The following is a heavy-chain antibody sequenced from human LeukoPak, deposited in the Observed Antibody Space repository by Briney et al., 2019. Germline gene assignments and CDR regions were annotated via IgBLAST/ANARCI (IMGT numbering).Heavy chain of an antibody. V-gene: IGHV1-24*01. CDR1: GSMFTELS. Sequence: ASVKVSCKVSGSMFTELSMHWVRQAPGKGLEWMVGFHPEDGETIYAQKFQGRVTMTEDSSTDTAYMELSSLRSEDTAVYYCAIVLAVGVVDWFDPWGQGTLVTVSS. CDR3: AIVLAVGVVDWFDP. CDR2: FHPEDGET. J-gene: IGHJ5*02. D-gene: IGHD6-19*01.